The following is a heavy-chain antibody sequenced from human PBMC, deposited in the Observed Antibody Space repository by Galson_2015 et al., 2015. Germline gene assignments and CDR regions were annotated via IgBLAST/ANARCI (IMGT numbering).Heavy chain of an antibody. CDR3: AREGMVRVQGGYYYGMDV. D-gene: IGHD3-10*01. Sequence: QAPGKGLEWVSYISSSCSTIYYADSVKGRFTISRDNAKNSLYLQMNSLRAEDTAVYYCAREGMVRVQGGYYYGMDVWGQGTTVTVSS. J-gene: IGHJ6*02. CDR2: ISSSCSTI. V-gene: IGHV3-11*01.